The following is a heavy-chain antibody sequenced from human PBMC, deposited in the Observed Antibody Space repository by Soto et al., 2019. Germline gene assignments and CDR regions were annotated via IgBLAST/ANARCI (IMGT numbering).Heavy chain of an antibody. CDR3: AGDSGSGTRFDY. J-gene: IGHJ4*02. CDR1: GYSFTSYY. D-gene: IGHD3-10*01. CDR2: INPVAGYT. V-gene: IGHV1-46*01. Sequence: QVQLVQSGAEVKKPGASVMLSCTASGYSFTSYYMHWVRQAPGQGLEWMGIINPVAGYTVYAQKLQGRVTMTRDTSTSTVYMDLSSLRSEDTAIYYCAGDSGSGTRFDYWGQGTLVIVSS.